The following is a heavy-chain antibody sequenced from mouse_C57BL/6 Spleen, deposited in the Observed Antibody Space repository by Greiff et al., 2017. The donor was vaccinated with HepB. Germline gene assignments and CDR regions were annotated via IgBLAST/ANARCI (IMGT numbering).Heavy chain of an antibody. Sequence: EVQVVESGGGLVKPGGSLKLSCAASGFTFSDYGMHWVRQAPEKGLEWVAYISSGSSTVYYADTVKGRFTISRDNAKNTLFLQMTSLRSEDTAMYYCARLFGNYVRFAYWGQGTLVTVSA. V-gene: IGHV5-17*01. D-gene: IGHD2-1*01. CDR2: ISSGSSTV. J-gene: IGHJ3*01. CDR3: ARLFGNYVRFAY. CDR1: GFTFSDYG.